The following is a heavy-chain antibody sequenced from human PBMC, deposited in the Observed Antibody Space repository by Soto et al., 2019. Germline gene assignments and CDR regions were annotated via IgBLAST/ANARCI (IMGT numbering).Heavy chain of an antibody. J-gene: IGHJ5*02. CDR1: GYTFIFYA. Sequence: QVQLVQSGAEVKKPGASVMVSCKASGYTFIFYAIHWVRQAPGQRLEWMGWINAGNGDTKLSQKFQGRVTITRDTSASTAYIELSSLRSEDTAVYYCARTQAIGETLGDWFDPWGQGTLVTVSS. V-gene: IGHV1-3*01. CDR3: ARTQAIGETLGDWFDP. D-gene: IGHD3-10*01. CDR2: INAGNGDT.